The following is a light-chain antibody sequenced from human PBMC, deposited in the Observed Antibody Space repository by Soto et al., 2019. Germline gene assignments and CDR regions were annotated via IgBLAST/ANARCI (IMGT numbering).Light chain of an antibody. J-gene: IGLJ1*01. CDR2: SND. CDR3: AAWDGSLNAYV. CDR1: SSNIGSNT. V-gene: IGLV1-44*01. Sequence: QSVLTQPPSASGTPGQRVTISCSGSSSNIGSNTVNWYQQLPGTAPKLLTYSNDQRPSGVPDRFSGSKYGSSASLAISGLQSEDEADYCCAAWDGSLNAYVFGTGTKGHRP.